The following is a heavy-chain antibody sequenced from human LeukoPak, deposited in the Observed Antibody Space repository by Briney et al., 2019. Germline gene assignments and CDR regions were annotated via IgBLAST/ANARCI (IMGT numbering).Heavy chain of an antibody. D-gene: IGHD5-18*01. V-gene: IGHV1-69*04. Sequence: SVKVSCKASGGTFSSYTICWVRQAPGQGLEWMGRIIPILGIANYAQKFQGRVTITADKSTRTAYMELSSLRSEDTAVYYCARDGSYGYFDYWGQGTLVTVSS. CDR3: ARDGSYGYFDY. CDR1: GGTFSSYT. CDR2: IIPILGIA. J-gene: IGHJ4*02.